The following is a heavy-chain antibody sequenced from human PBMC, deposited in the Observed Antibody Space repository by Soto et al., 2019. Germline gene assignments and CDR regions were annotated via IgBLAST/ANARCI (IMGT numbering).Heavy chain of an antibody. CDR2: INAGNGNT. CDR3: ARDLPTSDWSDLDS. V-gene: IGHV1-3*01. Sequence: ASVKVSCKASGYTFSSYDMTWVRQAPGQRLEWMGRINAGNGNTRYSQKLQGRVTITRDTSASTAYMELASLRSEDTAVYYCARDLPTSDWSDLDSWGQGTQVTVSP. D-gene: IGHD6-19*01. CDR1: GYTFSSYD. J-gene: IGHJ4*02.